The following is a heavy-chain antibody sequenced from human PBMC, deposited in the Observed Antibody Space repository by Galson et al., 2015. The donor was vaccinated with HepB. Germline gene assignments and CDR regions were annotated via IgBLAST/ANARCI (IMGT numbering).Heavy chain of an antibody. Sequence: TLSLTCSVSGYSVTTGGFFWAWIRHHPRQGLEWIGHIYYAGSTSYNPSLETRVSISVDTSNNPFSLNLTSVTAADSAVYFCARMARKAGWFDTWGQGTLVTVSA. D-gene: IGHD5-24*01. CDR3: ARMARKAGWFDT. V-gene: IGHV4-31*03. CDR2: IYYAGST. CDR1: GYSVTTGGFF. J-gene: IGHJ5*02.